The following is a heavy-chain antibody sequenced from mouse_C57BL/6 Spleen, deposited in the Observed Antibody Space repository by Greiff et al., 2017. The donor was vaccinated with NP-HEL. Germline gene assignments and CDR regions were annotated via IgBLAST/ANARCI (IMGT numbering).Heavy chain of an antibody. CDR2: IDPSDSYT. Sequence: QVQLQQPGAELVKPGASVKLSCKASGYTFTSYWMQWVKQRPGQGLEWIGEIDPSDSYTNYNQKFKGKATLTVDTSSSTAYMQLSSLTSEDSAVYYCARRWLLRESAMDYWGKGTSVTVSS. V-gene: IGHV1-50*01. D-gene: IGHD2-3*01. J-gene: IGHJ4*01. CDR3: ARRWLLRESAMDY. CDR1: GYTFTSYW.